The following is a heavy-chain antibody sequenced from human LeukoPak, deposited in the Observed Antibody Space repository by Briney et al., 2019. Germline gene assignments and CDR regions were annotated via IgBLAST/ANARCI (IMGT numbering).Heavy chain of an antibody. CDR3: ARDGPRDGYNLYYFDY. J-gene: IGHJ4*02. Sequence: GASVKVSCKASGYTFTSYHMHWVRQAPGQGLDWLGIINPSGGSTSYAQRFQGRVTMTRDTSTSTVYMELSSLRSEDTAVYYCARDGPRDGYNLYYFDYWGQGTLVTVSS. D-gene: IGHD5-24*01. CDR2: INPSGGST. V-gene: IGHV1-46*01. CDR1: GYTFTSYH.